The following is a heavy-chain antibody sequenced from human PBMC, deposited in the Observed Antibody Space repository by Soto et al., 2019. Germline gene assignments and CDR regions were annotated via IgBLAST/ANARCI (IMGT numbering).Heavy chain of an antibody. Sequence: QVQLVQSGAEVKKPGSSVKVSCKASGGTFSSYAISWVRQAPGQGLEWMGGIIPIFGTANYAQKFQGRVTITADESTSTAYMELSSLKSEDTAMYYCAMEVLRYFDWSLNWFEPWGQGTLVTVSS. CDR1: GGTFSSYA. V-gene: IGHV1-69*01. J-gene: IGHJ5*02. CDR2: IIPIFGTA. D-gene: IGHD3-9*01. CDR3: AMEVLRYFDWSLNWFEP.